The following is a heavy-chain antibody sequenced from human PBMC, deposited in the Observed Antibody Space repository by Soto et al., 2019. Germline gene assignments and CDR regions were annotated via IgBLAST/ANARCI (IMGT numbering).Heavy chain of an antibody. D-gene: IGHD2-21*01. CDR3: ARHKSGGGSYPFDY. CDR1: GFTFTSYW. Sequence: PVESLTISCKVSGFTFTSYWINWVLQMPGKGLEWMGRVDPKDSYTNYSPSFQGHVTISPDKSVSTAYLKWSSLKASDTAIYYCARHKSGGGSYPFDYWGQGTMVTVSS. CDR2: VDPKDSYT. J-gene: IGHJ4*02. V-gene: IGHV5-10-1*01.